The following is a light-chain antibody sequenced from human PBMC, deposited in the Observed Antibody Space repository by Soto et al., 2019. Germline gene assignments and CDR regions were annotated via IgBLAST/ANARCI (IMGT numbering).Light chain of an antibody. CDR1: QSVSSY. J-gene: IGKJ4*01. CDR2: DAS. V-gene: IGKV3-11*01. CDR3: QQRSNWLT. Sequence: EIVLTQSPATLSLSPGERATLSCRASQSVSSYLAWYQQKPGQAPRLLIYDASNRATGIPARFSGSGSGTDFTLNISRLEPEDFAVYYCQQRSNWLTFGGGTKVESK.